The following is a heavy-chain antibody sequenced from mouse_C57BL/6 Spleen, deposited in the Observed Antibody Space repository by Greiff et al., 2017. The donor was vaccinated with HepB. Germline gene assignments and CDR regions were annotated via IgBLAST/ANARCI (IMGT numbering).Heavy chain of an antibody. V-gene: IGHV1-22*01. Sequence: EVKLQESGPELVKPGASVKMSCKASGYTFTDYNMHWVKQSHGKSLEWIGYINPNNGGTSYNQKFKGKATLTVNKSSSTAYMELRSLTSEDSAVYYCAGVYGNYGYFDVWGTGTTVTVSS. CDR3: AGVYGNYGYFDV. D-gene: IGHD2-1*01. J-gene: IGHJ1*03. CDR2: INPNNGGT. CDR1: GYTFTDYN.